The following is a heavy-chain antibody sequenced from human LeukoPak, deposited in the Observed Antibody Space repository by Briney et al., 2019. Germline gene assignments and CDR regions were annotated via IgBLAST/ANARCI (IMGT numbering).Heavy chain of an antibody. V-gene: IGHV3-30*02. CDR2: IPFDGSDN. J-gene: IGHJ4*01. CDR3: AKDGGNYEFDY. Sequence: GGSLRLSCAASGFTFSGHVMHWVRQTPGKGLEWVAFIPFDGSDNYYRDSVKGRFTISRDDSKNTLFLQMNSLRPEDTAVYYCAKDGGNYEFDYWGQGTLVIVSA. CDR1: GFTFSGHV. D-gene: IGHD4-11*01.